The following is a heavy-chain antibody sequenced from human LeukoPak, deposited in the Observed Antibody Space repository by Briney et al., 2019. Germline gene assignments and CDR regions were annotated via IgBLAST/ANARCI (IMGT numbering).Heavy chain of an antibody. J-gene: IGHJ3*02. D-gene: IGHD4-17*01. V-gene: IGHV1-69*04. CDR1: GYTFTGYY. CDR2: IIPILGIA. CDR3: AREDYGAFGHAFDI. Sequence: ASVKVSCKASGYTFTGYYMHWVRQAPGQGLEWMGRIIPILGIANYAQKFQGRVTITADKSTSTAYMELSSLRSEDTAVYYCAREDYGAFGHAFDIWGQGTMVTVSS.